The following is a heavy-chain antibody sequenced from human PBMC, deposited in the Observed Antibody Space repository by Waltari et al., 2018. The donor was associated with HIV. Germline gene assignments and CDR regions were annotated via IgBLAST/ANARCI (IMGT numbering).Heavy chain of an antibody. CDR1: GNSFSSHR. J-gene: IGHJ3*02. CDR2: IYPGDSDT. V-gene: IGHV5-51*01. D-gene: IGHD4-17*01. CDR3: ARRQGDYRTAFNI. Sequence: EIQLVQSGGEMKKAGESLRISCKASGNSFSSHRIGWVRQLPGKGLEWMGIIYPGDSDTIYSPSFQGQVTISVDKSITTAYLQWSSLKASDTAIYYCARRQGDYRTAFNIWGQGTMVTVSP.